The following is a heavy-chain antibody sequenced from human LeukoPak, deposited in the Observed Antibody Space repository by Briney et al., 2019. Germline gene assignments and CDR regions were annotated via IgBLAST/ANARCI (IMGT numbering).Heavy chain of an antibody. J-gene: IGHJ4*02. CDR2: INHSGST. Sequence: SETLSLTCAVYGGSFSGYYWSWIRQPPGKGLEWIGEINHSGSTNYNPSLKSRVTISVDTSKDQFSLKLSSVTAADTAVYYCASFYYSSKCQIELWGQGTLVTVSS. V-gene: IGHV4-34*01. D-gene: IGHD2-2*01. CDR1: GGSFSGYY. CDR3: ASFYYSSKCQIEL.